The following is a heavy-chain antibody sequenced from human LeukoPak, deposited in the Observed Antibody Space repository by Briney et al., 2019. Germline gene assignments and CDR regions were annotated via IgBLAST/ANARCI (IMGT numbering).Heavy chain of an antibody. CDR1: GFTFSSYA. CDR3: ARDLNSGHFDY. V-gene: IGHV3-30*04. Sequence: GGTLRLSCAASGFTFSSYAVHWVRQAPGKGLEWVAVISYDGSNKYYADSVKGRFTISRDNSKNTLYLQMNSLRAEDTAVYYCARDLNSGHFDYWGEGTLHTVSS. D-gene: IGHD3-10*01. CDR2: ISYDGSNK. J-gene: IGHJ4*02.